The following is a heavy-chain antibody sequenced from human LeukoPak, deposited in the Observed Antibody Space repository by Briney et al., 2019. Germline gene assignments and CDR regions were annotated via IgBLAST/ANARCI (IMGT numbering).Heavy chain of an antibody. V-gene: IGHV4-61*02. Sequence: KASETLSLTCTVSGGSISSGSYYWSWIRQPAGKGLEWIGRIYTSGSTNYNHSLKSRVTISVDTSKNQFSLKLSSVTAADTAVYYCGRAEGYYYYMDVWGKGTTVTVSS. CDR2: IYTSGST. J-gene: IGHJ6*03. CDR1: GGSISSGSYY. CDR3: GRAEGYYYYMDV.